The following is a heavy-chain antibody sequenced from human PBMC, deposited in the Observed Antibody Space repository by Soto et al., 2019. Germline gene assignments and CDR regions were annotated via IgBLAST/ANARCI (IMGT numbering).Heavy chain of an antibody. D-gene: IGHD6-6*01. CDR1: CGSVSSGSYY. J-gene: IGHJ4*02. CDR3: ARELSNSLDYSDY. V-gene: IGHV4-61*01. Sequence: LSLTCTVSCGSVSSGSYYWSWIRQPPGKGLEWIGYIYYSGRTAYNPSLKSRLIISIDTSKNQFSLNLNPVSGADTAVYYCARELSNSLDYSDYWGQGTLGTVSS. CDR2: IYYSGRT.